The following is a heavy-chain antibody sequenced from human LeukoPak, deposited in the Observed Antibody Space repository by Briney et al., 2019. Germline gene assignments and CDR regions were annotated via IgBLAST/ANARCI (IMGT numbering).Heavy chain of an antibody. CDR3: TRVTSWRTGFDY. Sequence: PGRSLRLSCAASGFSFEAYGMYWVRQAPGKGLEWVSGITWNRDDMAYADSVKGRFTISRDNAKNCLYLQMNSLTVEDTALYYCTRVTSWRTGFDYWGQGTLVTVSS. V-gene: IGHV3-9*01. D-gene: IGHD1-1*01. J-gene: IGHJ4*02. CDR1: GFSFEAYG. CDR2: ITWNRDDM.